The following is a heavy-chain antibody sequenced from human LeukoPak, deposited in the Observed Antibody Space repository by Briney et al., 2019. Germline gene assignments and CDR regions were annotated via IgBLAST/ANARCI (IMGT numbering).Heavy chain of an antibody. V-gene: IGHV3-30*02. D-gene: IGHD3-22*01. CDR2: IRYDGSNK. Sequence: PGGSLRLSCASTGFTFSSYGMLWVRQAPGKELEWVAFIRYDGSNKYYADSVKGRFTISRDNSKNTLYLQMNSLRAEDTAVYYCAKGSRYYDSSGYYSFRYYYYMDVWGKGTTVTISS. CDR1: GFTFSSYG. J-gene: IGHJ6*03. CDR3: AKGSRYYDSSGYYSFRYYYYMDV.